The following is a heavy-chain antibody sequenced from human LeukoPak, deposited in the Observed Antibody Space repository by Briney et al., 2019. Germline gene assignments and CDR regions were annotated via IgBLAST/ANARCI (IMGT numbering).Heavy chain of an antibody. Sequence: PSETLSLTCTASGGSTNRYYWSWIRQSPGKGLEWIGYVAYSGSTNYNPSHKSRVTISLDTSKNQFSLKLSSVTAADTAVYYCARTVSGYYFNAWGPGTLVTVSS. V-gene: IGHV4-59*01. CDR1: GGSTNRYY. J-gene: IGHJ5*02. CDR3: ARTVSGYYFNA. D-gene: IGHD5-12*01. CDR2: VAYSGST.